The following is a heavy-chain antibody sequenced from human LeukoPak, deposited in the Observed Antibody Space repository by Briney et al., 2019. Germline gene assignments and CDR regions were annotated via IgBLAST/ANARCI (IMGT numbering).Heavy chain of an antibody. D-gene: IGHD4-11*01. V-gene: IGHV3-7*01. J-gene: IGHJ6*03. Sequence: TGGPLKLSCAASGLPFSNYWRNWVRQAPGKGLEWVANIKQDGSDKYYVDSVKGRFTISRDNAKNSLYLQMNSLRAEDTAVYYCAREKGNYDGYYNYYMDVWGKGTTVTVSS. CDR3: AREKGNYDGYYNYYMDV. CDR1: GLPFSNYW. CDR2: IKQDGSDK.